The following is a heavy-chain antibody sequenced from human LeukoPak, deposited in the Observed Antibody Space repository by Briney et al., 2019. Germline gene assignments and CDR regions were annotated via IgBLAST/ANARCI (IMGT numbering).Heavy chain of an antibody. CDR3: ASFEDHGDPIFDY. CDR1: GGSFSGYY. CDR2: INHSGST. D-gene: IGHD4-17*01. V-gene: IGHV4-34*01. J-gene: IGHJ4*02. Sequence: SETLSLTCAVYGGSFSGYYWSWIRQPPGKGLEWIGEINHSGSTNYNPSLKSRVTISVDTSKNQFSLKLSSVTAADTAVYYCASFEDHGDPIFDYWGQGTLVTVSS.